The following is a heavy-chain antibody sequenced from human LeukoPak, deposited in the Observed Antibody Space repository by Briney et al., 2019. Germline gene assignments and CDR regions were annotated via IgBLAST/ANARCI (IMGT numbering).Heavy chain of an antibody. CDR2: INEDGSTI. V-gene: IGHV3-7*05. J-gene: IGHJ4*02. Sequence: GGSLRLSCAASGFTFNGYWMSWLRQAPGKGLEWVADINEDGSTIYYVNSVKGRFTISRDNAKNSLSLQLNTLRAEDRAVYYCARWSYESCTWFLDSWGQGALVTVSS. CDR1: GFTFNGYW. D-gene: IGHD1-26*01. CDR3: ARWSYESCTWFLDS.